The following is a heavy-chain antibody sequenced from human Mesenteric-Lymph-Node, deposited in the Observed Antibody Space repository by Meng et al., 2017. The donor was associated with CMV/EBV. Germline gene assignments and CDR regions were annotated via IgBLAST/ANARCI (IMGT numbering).Heavy chain of an antibody. CDR2: INHSGSI. CDR1: GGSFGGYD. CDR3: ARAPGSTNAMDV. Sequence: GSLRLSCAIYGGSFGGYDWSWIRQSPGKGLERIGEINHSGSINYNPSLKSRVTISVDTSKNQISLKLSSVTAVDTAVYYCARAPGSTNAMDVWGQGTPVTVSS. V-gene: IGHV4-34*01. D-gene: IGHD1-7*01. J-gene: IGHJ6*02.